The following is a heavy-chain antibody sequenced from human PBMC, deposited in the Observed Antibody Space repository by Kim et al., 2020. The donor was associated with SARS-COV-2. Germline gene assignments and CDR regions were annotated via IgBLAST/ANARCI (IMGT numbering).Heavy chain of an antibody. Sequence: GGSLRLSCAASGFTFDDYAMHWVRQAPGKGLEWVSLISGDGGSTYYADSVKGRFTISRDNSKNSLYLQMNSLRTEDTALYYCVYGLFYYYYGMDVWGQGTTVTVSS. CDR3: VYGLFYYYYGMDV. J-gene: IGHJ6*02. CDR2: ISGDGGST. D-gene: IGHD3-10*01. CDR1: GFTFDDYA. V-gene: IGHV3-43*02.